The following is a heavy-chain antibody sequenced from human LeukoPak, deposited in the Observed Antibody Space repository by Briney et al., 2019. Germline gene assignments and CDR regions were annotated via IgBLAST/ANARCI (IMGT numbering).Heavy chain of an antibody. Sequence: GGSLRLSCAASGFTFSSYSMNWVRQAPGKGLEWVSSISSSSSYIYYADSVKGRFTISRDNAKNSLYLQMNSLRAEDTAVYYCASFEGYSSSWYYFDYWGQGTQVTVSS. V-gene: IGHV3-21*01. D-gene: IGHD6-13*01. CDR2: ISSSSSYI. CDR3: ASFEGYSSSWYYFDY. J-gene: IGHJ4*02. CDR1: GFTFSSYS.